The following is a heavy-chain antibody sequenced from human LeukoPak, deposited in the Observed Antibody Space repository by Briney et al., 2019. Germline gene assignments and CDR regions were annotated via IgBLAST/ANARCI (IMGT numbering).Heavy chain of an antibody. V-gene: IGHV4-59*01. J-gene: IGHJ6*03. CDR2: IYYSGST. CDR3: ARARGRQQLRHYYYMDV. Sequence: SETLSLTCTVSGDSISSYYWSWIRQPPGKGLEWIGYIYYSGSTNYNASLKSRVTISVDTSKNQFSLKLRSVTAADTAVYYCARARGRQQLRHYYYMDVWGKGTTVTVSS. CDR1: GDSISSYY. D-gene: IGHD6-13*01.